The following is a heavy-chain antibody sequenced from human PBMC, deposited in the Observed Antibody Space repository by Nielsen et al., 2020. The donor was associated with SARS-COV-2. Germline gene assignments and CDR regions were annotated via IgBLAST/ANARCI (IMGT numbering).Heavy chain of an antibody. D-gene: IGHD3-10*01. V-gene: IGHV1-24*01. CDR1: GYTLTDLS. J-gene: IGHJ4*02. Sequence: ASVKVSYKVSGYTLTDLSIHWVRQIPGRGLEWVGGIDPEDGEAIYAQNFQGRVTLTEDTSTDTAFMEVSGLRSEDTALYYCATIMRFKVRGVIFYFDHWGQGTLVTVSS. CDR3: ATIMRFKVRGVIFYFDH. CDR2: IDPEDGEA.